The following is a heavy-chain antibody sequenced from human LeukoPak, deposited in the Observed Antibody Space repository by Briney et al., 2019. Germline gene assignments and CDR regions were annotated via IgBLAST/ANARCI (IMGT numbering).Heavy chain of an antibody. CDR3: AHPSTPDYGGLDY. Sequence: SGGSLRLSCAASGFMFASYAMSWVRQAPGKGLEWVSAITGSGGSIYYADSVRGRFTISRDNSKNTLYLQMNSLRAEDTAVYYCAHPSTPDYGGLDYWGQGILVTVSS. CDR1: GFMFASYA. D-gene: IGHD4-17*01. J-gene: IGHJ4*02. V-gene: IGHV3-23*01. CDR2: ITGSGGSI.